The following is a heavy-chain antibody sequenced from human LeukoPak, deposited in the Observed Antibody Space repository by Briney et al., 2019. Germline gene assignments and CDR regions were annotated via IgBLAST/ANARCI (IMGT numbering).Heavy chain of an antibody. V-gene: IGHV3-48*03. CDR1: GFTFSSYE. J-gene: IGHJ4*02. CDR3: ASLAVAGTGY. CDR2: ISSSGSTI. Sequence: GGSLRLSCAASGFTFSSYEMNWVRQAPGKGLEWVSYISSSGSTIYYADSVKGRFTISRDNAKNSLYLQMNNLRAEDTHVYYCASLAVAGTGYWGEGTRVTVSS. D-gene: IGHD6-19*01.